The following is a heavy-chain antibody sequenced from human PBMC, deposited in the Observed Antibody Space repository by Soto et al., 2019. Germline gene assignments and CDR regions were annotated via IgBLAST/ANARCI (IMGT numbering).Heavy chain of an antibody. V-gene: IGHV1-3*01. Sequence: QVQLVQSGAEVKQPGASVKVSCRASGYTFTNYAIHWVRQGPGQRLEWMGWINAGNGKTKYSQKFQGRVTITRDTPASTAYMELSSLRSEDTAVYYCARDGAVAGNTNFDYWGQGTLVTVSS. CDR1: GYTFTNYA. CDR2: INAGNGKT. J-gene: IGHJ4*02. D-gene: IGHD6-19*01. CDR3: ARDGAVAGNTNFDY.